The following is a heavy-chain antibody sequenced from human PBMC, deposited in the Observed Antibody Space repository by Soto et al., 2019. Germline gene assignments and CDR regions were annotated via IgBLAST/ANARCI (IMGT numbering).Heavy chain of an antibody. V-gene: IGHV4-31*03. Sequence: PSETLSLTCTVSGGSISSGGYYWSWIRQHPGKGLEWIGYIYYSGSTYYNPSLKSRVTISVDTSKNQFSLKLSSVTAADTAVYYCARAVFIAARSNWFDPWGQGTLVTVSS. CDR3: ARAVFIAARSNWFDP. D-gene: IGHD6-6*01. CDR1: GGSISSGGYY. J-gene: IGHJ5*02. CDR2: IYYSGST.